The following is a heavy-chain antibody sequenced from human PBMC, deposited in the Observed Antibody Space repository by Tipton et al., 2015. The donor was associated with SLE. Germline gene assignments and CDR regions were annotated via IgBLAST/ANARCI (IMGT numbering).Heavy chain of an antibody. D-gene: IGHD3/OR15-3a*01. CDR2: INHSGGT. Sequence: TLSLTCAVYGGSFSGYYWSWIRQPPGKGLEWIGEINHSGGTNYNPSLKSRVTISVDTSKNQFSLKLSSVTAADTAVYYCARAPGLDRDYYSYCYMDVWGKGTTVTVSS. J-gene: IGHJ6*03. CDR3: ARAPGLDRDYYSYCYMDV. V-gene: IGHV4-34*01. CDR1: GGSFSGYY.